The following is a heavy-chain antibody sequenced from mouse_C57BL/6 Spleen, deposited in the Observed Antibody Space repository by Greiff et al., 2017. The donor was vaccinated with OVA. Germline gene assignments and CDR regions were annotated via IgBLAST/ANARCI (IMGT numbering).Heavy chain of an antibody. CDR2: ISSGSSTI. D-gene: IGHD1-1*01. CDR1: GFTFSDYG. V-gene: IGHV5-17*01. Sequence: EVKVVESGGGLVKPGGSLKLSCAASGFTFSDYGMHWVRQAPEKGLEWVAYISSGSSTIYYADTVKGRFTISRDNAKNTLFLQMTSLRSEDTAMYYCARITTVVAPIGDYWGQGTSVTVSS. CDR3: ARITTVVAPIGDY. J-gene: IGHJ4*01.